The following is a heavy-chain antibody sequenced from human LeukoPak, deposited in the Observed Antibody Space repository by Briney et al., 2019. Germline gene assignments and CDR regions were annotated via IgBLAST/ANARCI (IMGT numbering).Heavy chain of an antibody. CDR2: IKKDGSEK. J-gene: IGHJ4*02. D-gene: IGHD3-22*01. CDR1: GFTFSSYW. CDR3: AREVYYDSSGYYGY. V-gene: IGHV3-7*03. Sequence: GGSLRLSCAASGFTFSSYWMSWVRQAPGKGLEWVANIKKDGSEKYYVDSVKGRFTISRDNAKTSLYLQMNSLRAEDTAVYYCAREVYYDSSGYYGYWGQGTLVTVSS.